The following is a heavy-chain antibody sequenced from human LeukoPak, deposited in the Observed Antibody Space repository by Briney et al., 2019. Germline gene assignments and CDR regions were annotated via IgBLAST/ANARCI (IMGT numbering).Heavy chain of an antibody. CDR2: ISAYNGNT. CDR3: ARDRYSGSYYFVFPFDY. V-gene: IGHV1-18*01. Sequence: ASVKVSCKASGYTFTSYGISWVRQAPGQGLEGMGWISAYNGNTNYAQKLQGRVTMTTDTSTSTAYMELRSLRSDDTAVYYCARDRYSGSYYFVFPFDYWGQGTLVTVSS. J-gene: IGHJ4*02. D-gene: IGHD1-26*01. CDR1: GYTFTSYG.